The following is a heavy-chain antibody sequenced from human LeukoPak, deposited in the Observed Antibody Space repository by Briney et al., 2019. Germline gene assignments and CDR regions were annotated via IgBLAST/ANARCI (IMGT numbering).Heavy chain of an antibody. CDR2: INQSGST. CDR1: GGSFSGYY. Sequence: SETLSLTCAVYGGSFSGYYWSWIRQPPGKGLEWIGEINQSGSTTYNPSLKSRVTISVDTSKNQFSLKLSSVTAADTAVYYCARGPDDYSNWEDFDYWGQGTLVTVSS. J-gene: IGHJ4*02. CDR3: ARGPDDYSNWEDFDY. D-gene: IGHD4-11*01. V-gene: IGHV4-34*01.